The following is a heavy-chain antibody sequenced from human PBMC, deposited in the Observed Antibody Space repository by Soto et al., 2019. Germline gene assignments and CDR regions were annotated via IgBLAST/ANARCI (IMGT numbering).Heavy chain of an antibody. CDR1: GFTFSSYG. CDR2: ISYDGSNK. J-gene: IGHJ6*02. V-gene: IGHV3-30*18. CDR3: AKAHCSSTSCHVHYYYYGMDV. Sequence: GGSLRLSCAASGFTFSSYGMHWVRQAPGKGLEWVAVISYDGSNKYYADSVKGRFTISRDNSKNTLYLQMNSLRAEDTAVYYCAKAHCSSTSCHVHYYYYGMDVWGQGTTVTVSS. D-gene: IGHD2-2*01.